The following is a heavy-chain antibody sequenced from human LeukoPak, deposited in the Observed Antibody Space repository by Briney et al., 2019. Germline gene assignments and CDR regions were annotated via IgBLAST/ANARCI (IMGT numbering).Heavy chain of an antibody. CDR1: GFTFSSYS. V-gene: IGHV3-21*01. J-gene: IGHJ4*02. D-gene: IGHD2-2*01. CDR3: ARVHPAAAKAKYYFDY. CDR2: ISSSSSYI. Sequence: GGSPRLSCAASGFTFSSYSMNWVRQAPGKGLEWGSSISSSSSYIYYADSVKGRFTISRDNAKNSLYLQMNSLRAEDTAVYYCARVHPAAAKAKYYFDYWGQGTLVTVSS.